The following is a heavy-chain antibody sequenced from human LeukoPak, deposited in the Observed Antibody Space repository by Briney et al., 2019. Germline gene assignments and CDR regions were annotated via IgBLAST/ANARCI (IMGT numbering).Heavy chain of an antibody. V-gene: IGHV3-23*01. CDR2: ISGSGGST. CDR3: AKDPVDIVVVPAAMS. Sequence: PGGSLRLSCAASGFTFSCYAMSWVRQAPGKGLEWVSAISGSGGSTYYADSVKGRFTISRDNSKNTLYLQMNSLRAEDTAVYYCAKDPVDIVVVPAAMSWGQGTLVTVSS. CDR1: GFTFSCYA. D-gene: IGHD2-2*01. J-gene: IGHJ4*02.